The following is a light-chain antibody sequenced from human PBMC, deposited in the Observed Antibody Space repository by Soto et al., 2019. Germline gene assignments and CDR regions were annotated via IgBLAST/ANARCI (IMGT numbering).Light chain of an antibody. CDR1: SSDVGGYKY. V-gene: IGLV2-14*01. CDR3: SSYTDSSNYV. CDR2: EVS. J-gene: IGLJ1*01. Sequence: QSAPTQPASVSGSLGQSITISCTGTSSDVGGYKYVSWYQQHPGKAPKLIIYEVSNRPSGVSDRFSGSRSGNTASLTISGLQAEDEADYYCSSYTDSSNYVFGTGTKLTVL.